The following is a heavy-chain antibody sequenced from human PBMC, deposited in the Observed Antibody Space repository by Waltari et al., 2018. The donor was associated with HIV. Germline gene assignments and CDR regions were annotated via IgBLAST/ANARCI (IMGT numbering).Heavy chain of an antibody. CDR2: IIPILGTT. V-gene: IGHV1-69*04. CDR3: ARGIYSSSWDRFYGMDV. Sequence: QVRLVQSGAEVKTPGSSVKISCKASGGTFGSYAITWVRQAPGQGLEWMGRIIPILGTTNYVQNFQDRVTITADKSTSTAYMELSSLRYEDTAVFFCARGIYSSSWDRFYGMDVWGQGTTVTVSS. CDR1: GGTFGSYA. J-gene: IGHJ6*02. D-gene: IGHD2-21*01.